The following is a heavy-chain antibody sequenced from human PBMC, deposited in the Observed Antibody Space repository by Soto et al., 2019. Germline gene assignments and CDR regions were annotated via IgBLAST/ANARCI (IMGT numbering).Heavy chain of an antibody. V-gene: IGHV3-53*02. J-gene: IGHJ6*02. Sequence: EVQLVETGGGLIQPGGSPRLSCAASGFIVSSHYMSWVRQAPGKGLEWVSAIYSGGSTYYTDSVEGRFTISRDVSKNILYLQMNSLRADDTAVYYCARDRGDCSSVSCYGSFYYGMDVWGQGTTVIVSS. D-gene: IGHD2-2*01. CDR1: GFIVSSHY. CDR3: ARDRGDCSSVSCYGSFYYGMDV. CDR2: IYSGGST.